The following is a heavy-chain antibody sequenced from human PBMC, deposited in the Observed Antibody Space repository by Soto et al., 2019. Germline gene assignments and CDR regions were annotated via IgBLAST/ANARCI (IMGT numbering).Heavy chain of an antibody. Sequence: QVQLQESGPGLVKPSQTLSLTCTVSGGSISSGDYYWSWIRQPPGKGLEWIGYIYYSGSTNYNPSLKSRVTISVDTSKNQFSLKLSSVTAADTAVYYCARGSRYRYDSSFMRYWGQGTLVTVSS. V-gene: IGHV4-30-4*01. J-gene: IGHJ4*02. D-gene: IGHD3-22*01. CDR3: ARGSRYRYDSSFMRY. CDR1: GGSISSGDYY. CDR2: IYYSGST.